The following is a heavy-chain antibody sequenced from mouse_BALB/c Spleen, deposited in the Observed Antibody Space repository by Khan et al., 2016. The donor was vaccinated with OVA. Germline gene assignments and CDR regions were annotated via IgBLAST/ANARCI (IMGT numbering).Heavy chain of an antibody. D-gene: IGHD1-1*01. CDR2: IDPSSGYT. V-gene: IGHV1-4*01. Sequence: QVQLQQSGAELARPGASVKMSCKASGYTFTSYTMHWVKQRPGQALEWIGYIDPSSGYTNYNQKFRDKATLTVDKSSSTAYIQLSSLTSEDSAVPFCVGSTFYGRSAYFDYWGPGTTLTVSS. CDR3: VGSTFYGRSAYFDY. J-gene: IGHJ2*01. CDR1: GYTFTSYT.